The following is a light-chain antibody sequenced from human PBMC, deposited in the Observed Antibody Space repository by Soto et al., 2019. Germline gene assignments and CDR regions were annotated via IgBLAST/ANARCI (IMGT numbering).Light chain of an antibody. CDR2: GAS. Sequence: EIVMTQSPATLSVSPGERATLSCRASQSVSRSLAWYQHKIGQAPRILIYGASTRATGIPARFSGSGSGTEFTLTISSLQSEDFAVYYCQQYNNWPPWTFGQGTKVEI. CDR1: QSVSRS. CDR3: QQYNNWPPWT. V-gene: IGKV3-15*01. J-gene: IGKJ1*01.